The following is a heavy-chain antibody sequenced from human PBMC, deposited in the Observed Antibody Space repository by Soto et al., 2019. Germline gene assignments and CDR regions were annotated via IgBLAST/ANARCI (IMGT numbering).Heavy chain of an antibody. J-gene: IGHJ4*02. D-gene: IGHD3-9*01. CDR3: ALTPGEGKKDILTGYYKGDY. V-gene: IGHV1-69*01. CDR1: GGTFSSYA. CDR2: IIPIFGTA. Sequence: QVQLVQSGAEVKKPGSSVKVSCKASGGTFSSYAISWVRQAPGQGLEWMGGIIPIFGTANYAQKFQGRVTITADESTSTAYMELSSLRSEDTAVYYWALTPGEGKKDILTGYYKGDYWGQGTLVTVSS.